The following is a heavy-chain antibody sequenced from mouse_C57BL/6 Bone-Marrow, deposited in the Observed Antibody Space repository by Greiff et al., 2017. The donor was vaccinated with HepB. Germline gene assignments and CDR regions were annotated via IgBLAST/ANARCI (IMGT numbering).Heavy chain of an antibody. CDR2: ISSGGGYT. J-gene: IGHJ2*01. CDR3: ARQGGYYDY. V-gene: IGHV5-6*02. CDR1: GFTFSSYG. Sequence: DVMLVESGGDLVKPGGSLKLSCAASGFTFSSYGMSWVRQTPDKRLEWVATISSGGGYTYYPDSVKGRFTISRDNAKNTLYLQMSSLKSEDTAMYYCARQGGYYDYWGQGTTLTVSS. D-gene: IGHD2-3*01.